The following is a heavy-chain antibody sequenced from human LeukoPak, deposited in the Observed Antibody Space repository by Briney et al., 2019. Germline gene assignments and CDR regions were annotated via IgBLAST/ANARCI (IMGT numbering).Heavy chain of an antibody. D-gene: IGHD2-2*01. CDR1: GYTFTGYY. J-gene: IGHJ5*02. CDR3: ARAVVPAAKENLIAP. V-gene: IGHV1-2*02. Sequence: ASVKVSCKASGYTFTGYYMQWVRQAPGQGLEWMGWINPNSGGTNYAQKFQGRVTMTRDTSISTAYMELSRLRSDDTAMYYCARAVVPAAKENLIAPGGQGTLVTVSS. CDR2: INPNSGGT.